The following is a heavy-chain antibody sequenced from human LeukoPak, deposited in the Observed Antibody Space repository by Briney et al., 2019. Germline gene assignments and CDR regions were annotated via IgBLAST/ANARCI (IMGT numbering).Heavy chain of an antibody. J-gene: IGHJ4*02. D-gene: IGHD5-18*01. CDR3: ATLTWIQLWLLDY. Sequence: ASVKVSCKASGYTFTYFYIHWVRQAPGQGLEWMGWINPNSGGTNYAQKFQGRVTMTEDTSTDTAYMELSSLRSEDTAVYYCATLTWIQLWLLDYWGQGTLVTVSS. CDR2: INPNSGGT. V-gene: IGHV1-2*02. CDR1: GYTFTYFY.